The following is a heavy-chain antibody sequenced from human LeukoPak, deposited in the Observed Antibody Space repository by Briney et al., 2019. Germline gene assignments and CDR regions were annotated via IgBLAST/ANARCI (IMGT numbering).Heavy chain of an antibody. CDR2: ISWNSGSI. CDR1: GFTFDDYA. CDR3: AKATESYYYGSGDDVYVFDY. D-gene: IGHD3-10*01. Sequence: GGSLRLSCAASGFTFDDYAMHWVRQAPGKGLEWVSGISWNSGSIGYADSVKGRFTISRDNAKNSLYLQMNSLRAEDTALYYCAKATESYYYGSGDDVYVFDYWGQGTLVTVSS. V-gene: IGHV3-9*01. J-gene: IGHJ4*02.